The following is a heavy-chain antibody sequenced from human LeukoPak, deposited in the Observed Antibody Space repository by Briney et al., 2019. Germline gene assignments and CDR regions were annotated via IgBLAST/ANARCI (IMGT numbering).Heavy chain of an antibody. CDR3: ARDIEAAGLFLDY. CDR2: IGSSNNKI. J-gene: IGHJ4*02. CDR1: GFTFSSSW. D-gene: IGHD6-13*01. V-gene: IGHV3-21*01. Sequence: KPGGSLRLSCGASGFTFSSSWMNWVRQAPGKGLEWVSSIGSSNNKIYYADSVKGRFTISRDSARNSLYLQMDSLRAEDTAVYYCARDIEAAGLFLDYWGQGTLVTVSS.